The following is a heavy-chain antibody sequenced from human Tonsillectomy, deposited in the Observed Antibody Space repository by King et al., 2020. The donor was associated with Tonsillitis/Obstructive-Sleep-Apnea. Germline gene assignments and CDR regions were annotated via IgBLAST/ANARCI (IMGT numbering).Heavy chain of an antibody. CDR2: ISNDGSNK. CDR3: VRDLPPSYYFDS. J-gene: IGHJ4*02. V-gene: IGHV3-30*04. Sequence: VQLVESGGGVVPPGRSLRLSCAASGFTFNSYAMNWVRQAPGKGLEGVAVISNDGSNKYYADSGKGRFTISRENSKNTLYLKMNSLRAEDTAVYYCVRDLPPSYYFDSWGQGTLVTVSS. CDR1: GFTFNSYA.